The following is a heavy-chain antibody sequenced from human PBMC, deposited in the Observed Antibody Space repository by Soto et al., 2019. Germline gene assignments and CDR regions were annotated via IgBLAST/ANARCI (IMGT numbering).Heavy chain of an antibody. V-gene: IGHV3-7*04. Sequence: GGSLRLSCAASGFTFSIYYMSWVRQAPGKGLEWVANINQDGSEKYYVDSVKGRFTISRDNAKNSLSLQMNSLRAEDTAVYYWARVNSYAPGRYFYMDVWGKGTTVTVSS. D-gene: IGHD2-2*01. J-gene: IGHJ6*03. CDR2: INQDGSEK. CDR1: GFTFSIYY. CDR3: ARVNSYAPGRYFYMDV.